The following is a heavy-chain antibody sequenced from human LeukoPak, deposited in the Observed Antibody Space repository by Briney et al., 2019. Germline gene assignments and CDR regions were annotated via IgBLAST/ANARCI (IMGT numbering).Heavy chain of an antibody. D-gene: IGHD3-3*01. V-gene: IGHV1-18*01. CDR1: GYTFTRSG. CDR2: ISAYNGNT. J-gene: IGHJ3*02. Sequence: ASVEVSCKASGYTFTRSGISSVRHAPGQGLEWMGWISAYNGNTNYAQKLQGRVTIPTDTSTRTAYMEMRSLRSDGTAVYYCAREVRWPEWAFDIWGQGTMVTVSS. CDR3: AREVRWPEWAFDI.